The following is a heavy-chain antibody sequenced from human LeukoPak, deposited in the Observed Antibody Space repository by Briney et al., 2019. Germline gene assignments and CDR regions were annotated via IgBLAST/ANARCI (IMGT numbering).Heavy chain of an antibody. Sequence: GASVKVSCKASGYTFTSYYMHWVRQAPGQGLEWMGIINPSGGSTSYAQKFQGRVTMTRDTSTSTVYMELSSLRSDDTAVYYCARGGHIVVVTAISGGSPDYWGQGTLVTVSS. CDR3: ARGGHIVVVTAISGGSPDY. D-gene: IGHD2-21*02. CDR2: INPSGGST. J-gene: IGHJ4*02. V-gene: IGHV1-46*01. CDR1: GYTFTSYY.